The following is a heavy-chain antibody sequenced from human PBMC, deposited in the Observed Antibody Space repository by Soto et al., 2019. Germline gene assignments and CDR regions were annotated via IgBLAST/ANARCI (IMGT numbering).Heavy chain of an antibody. V-gene: IGHV1-69*01. Sequence: QVQLVQSGAEVKKPGSSVKVSCKASGDTFDSYAISWVRQAPGRGLEWVGGIIPFFGTSHYAQKLKGRVTITADESTSPAYMELSGLRAEDSAIYYCARESAYAGNPLAFDSWGQGTLVTVSS. D-gene: IGHD2-8*01. J-gene: IGHJ4*02. CDR3: ARESAYAGNPLAFDS. CDR1: GDTFDSYA. CDR2: IIPFFGTS.